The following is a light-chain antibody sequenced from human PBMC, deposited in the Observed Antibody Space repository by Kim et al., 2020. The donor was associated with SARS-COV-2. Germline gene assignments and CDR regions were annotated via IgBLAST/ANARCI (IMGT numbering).Light chain of an antibody. CDR1: KLGDKY. V-gene: IGLV3-1*01. Sequence: VSPGQTASITCSGDKLGDKYACWYQQKPGQSPVLVIYQDTKRPSGIAERFSGSNSGNTATLTISGTQAMDEADYYCQAWDSSTVVFGGGTQLTVL. CDR2: QDT. J-gene: IGLJ2*01. CDR3: QAWDSSTVV.